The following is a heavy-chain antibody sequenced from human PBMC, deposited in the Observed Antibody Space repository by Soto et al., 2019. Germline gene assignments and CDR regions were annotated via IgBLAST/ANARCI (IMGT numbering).Heavy chain of an antibody. J-gene: IGHJ4*02. D-gene: IGHD2-2*01. CDR3: AKRGYCSSTKCYPWHFDS. CDR2: ITSDASNK. Sequence: QVQLVESGGGVVQPGRSLRLSCAASGFTSSQHGMHWVRQAPGKGLEWVALITSDASNKYYADSVKGRFTISRDNSKNTLSLQMNSLGVEDTAIYYCAKRGYCSSTKCYPWHFDSWGQGTLVTVSS. CDR1: GFTSSQHG. V-gene: IGHV3-30*18.